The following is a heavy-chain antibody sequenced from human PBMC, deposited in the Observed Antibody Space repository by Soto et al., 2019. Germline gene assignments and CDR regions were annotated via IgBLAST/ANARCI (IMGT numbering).Heavy chain of an antibody. CDR3: ARDAVPKKAGHNWFDP. D-gene: IGHD6-13*01. CDR2: IYYSGST. CDR1: GGSISSGDYY. V-gene: IGHV4-30-4*01. J-gene: IGHJ5*02. Sequence: PSETLSLTCTVSGGSISSGDYYWSRIRQPPGKGLEWIGYIYYSGSTYYNPSLKSRVTISVDTSKNQFSLKLSSVTAADTAVYYCARDAVPKKAGHNWFDPWGQGTLGTVSS.